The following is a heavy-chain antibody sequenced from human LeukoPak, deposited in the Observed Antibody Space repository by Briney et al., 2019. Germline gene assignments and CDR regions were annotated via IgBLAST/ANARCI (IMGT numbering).Heavy chain of an antibody. CDR2: IKQDGSER. CDR3: ARPDFRRLGVTPGDY. CDR1: GFTFSIYW. V-gene: IGHV3-7*03. Sequence: GGSLRLSCAASGFTFSIYWMSWVRQAPGKGLEWVANIKQDGSERYYVDSVKGRFIISRDNAKNSLYLQMNSLRVEDTAVYYCARPDFRRLGVTPGDYWGQGTLVTVSS. J-gene: IGHJ4*02. D-gene: IGHD2-21*02.